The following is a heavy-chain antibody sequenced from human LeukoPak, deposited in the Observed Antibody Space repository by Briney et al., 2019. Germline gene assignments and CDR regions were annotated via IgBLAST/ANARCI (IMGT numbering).Heavy chain of an antibody. D-gene: IGHD5-24*01. CDR1: GGSISSGGYY. V-gene: IGHV4-31*03. Sequence: SQTLSLTCTVSGGSISSGGYYWSWIRQHPGKGLEWIGYIYYSGSTYYNPSLKSRVTISVDTSKNQFSLKLSSVTAADTAVYYCAIRRDGYNRFDYWGQGTLVTVSS. J-gene: IGHJ4*02. CDR3: AIRRDGYNRFDY. CDR2: IYYSGST.